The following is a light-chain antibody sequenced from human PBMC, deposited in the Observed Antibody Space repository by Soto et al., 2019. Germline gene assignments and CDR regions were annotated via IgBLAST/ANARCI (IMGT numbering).Light chain of an antibody. CDR3: SSYTATSTSYV. J-gene: IGLJ1*01. V-gene: IGLV2-14*01. Sequence: QSVLAQPASVSESPGQSITNSCTGTSSDVGGYNYVSWYQQHPGKVPKLIIYDVSNRPSGVSNRFSGSKSGNTASLTISGLQAEDEADYYCSSYTATSTSYVFGTGTKVTVL. CDR1: SSDVGGYNY. CDR2: DVS.